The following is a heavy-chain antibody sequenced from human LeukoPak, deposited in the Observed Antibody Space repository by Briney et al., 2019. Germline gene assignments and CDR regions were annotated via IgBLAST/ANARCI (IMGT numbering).Heavy chain of an antibody. V-gene: IGHV3-23*01. CDR1: GFTFSSYA. J-gene: IGHJ4*02. CDR2: ISGSGGST. CDR3: ARSIVGATTRLDY. Sequence: PGGSLRLSCAASGFTFSSYAMNWVRQSPGKGLEWVSAISGSGGSTYYADSVKGRFTISRDSSKNTLYLQMNSLRAEDTAVYYCARSIVGATTRLDYWGQGTLVTVSS. D-gene: IGHD1-26*01.